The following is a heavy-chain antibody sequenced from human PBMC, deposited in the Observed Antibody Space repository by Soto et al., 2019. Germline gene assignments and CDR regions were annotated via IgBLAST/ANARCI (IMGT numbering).Heavy chain of an antibody. CDR2: IYHSGST. D-gene: IGHD3-10*01. CDR1: GGSISSGGYS. Sequence: KTSETLSLTCAVSGGSISSGGYSWSWIRQPPGKGLEWIGYIYHSGSTYYNPSLKSRVTISVDRSKNQFSLKLSSVTAADTAVYYCARGHYGSGGGWFDPWGQGTLVTVSS. J-gene: IGHJ5*02. V-gene: IGHV4-30-2*01. CDR3: ARGHYGSGGGWFDP.